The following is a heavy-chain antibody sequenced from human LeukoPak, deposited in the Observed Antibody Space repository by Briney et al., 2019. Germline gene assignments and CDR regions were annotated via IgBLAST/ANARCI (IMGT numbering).Heavy chain of an antibody. CDR1: GGTFSSYA. CDR2: IIPIFGTA. D-gene: IGHD2-21*02. V-gene: IGHV1-69*06. Sequence: SVKVSCKASGGTFSSYAISWVRQAPGQGLEWMGRIIPIFGTANYAQKFQGRVTITADKSTSTAYMELSSLRSEDTAVYYCAYCGGDCYFDYWGRGTLVTVSS. CDR3: AYCGGDCYFDY. J-gene: IGHJ4*02.